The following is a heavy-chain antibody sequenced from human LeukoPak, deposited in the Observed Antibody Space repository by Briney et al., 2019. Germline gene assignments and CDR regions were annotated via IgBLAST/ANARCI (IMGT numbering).Heavy chain of an antibody. CDR1: GFTFISYS. CDR2: ISSSSSYI. CDR3: ARDHPMVRGDNNWFDP. J-gene: IGHJ5*02. Sequence: GGSLRLSRAASGFTFISYSMNWVRQAPGKGLEWVSSISSSSSYIYYADSVKGRFTISRDNAKNSLYLQMNSLRAEDTAVYYCARDHPMVRGDNNWFDPWGQGTLVTVSS. D-gene: IGHD3-10*01. V-gene: IGHV3-21*01.